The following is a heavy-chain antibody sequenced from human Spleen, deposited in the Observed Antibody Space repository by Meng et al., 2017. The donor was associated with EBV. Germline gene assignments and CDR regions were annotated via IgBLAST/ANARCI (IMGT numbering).Heavy chain of an antibody. J-gene: IGHJ1*01. V-gene: IGHV4-39*02. Sequence: QPQWWGPGLWRPPDTLSLFCTVPGGSISRGSYYWGWIRQPPGKGLEWIGNIYYTGSTFYNPSLKSRVTISVDTSKNHFSLKLSSVTAADTAVYYCARTPLYNWGAWGQGTLVTVSS. CDR2: IYYTGST. D-gene: IGHD7-27*01. CDR1: GGSISRGSYY. CDR3: ARTPLYNWGA.